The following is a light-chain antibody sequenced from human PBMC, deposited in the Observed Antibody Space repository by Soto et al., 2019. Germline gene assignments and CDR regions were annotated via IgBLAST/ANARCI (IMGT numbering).Light chain of an antibody. V-gene: IGKV3-20*01. CDR2: GTY. J-gene: IGKJ1*01. CDR3: QQYVSWT. Sequence: EIVMTQSPCTLSVSPGERATLSCRASQTISSNYLAWYQQKPGQAHSLLIYGTYRRATGIPDRFSGSGSGIDFTLTISRLEPEDSAIYYCQQYVSWTFGQGTKVEIK. CDR1: QTISSNY.